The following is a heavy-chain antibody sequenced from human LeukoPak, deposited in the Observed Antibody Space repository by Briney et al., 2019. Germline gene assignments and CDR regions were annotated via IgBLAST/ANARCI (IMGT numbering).Heavy chain of an antibody. CDR1: GFTVSSNY. CDR3: ARPSENLILVY. CDR2: IYSGGST. D-gene: IGHD2/OR15-2a*01. Sequence: GGSLRLSCAASGFTVSSNYMSWVRQAPGKGLEWVSVIYSGGSTYYADSVKGRFTISRDNSKNTLYLQMNSLRAEDTAVYYCARPSENLILVYWGQGTLVTVSS. V-gene: IGHV3-66*04. J-gene: IGHJ4*02.